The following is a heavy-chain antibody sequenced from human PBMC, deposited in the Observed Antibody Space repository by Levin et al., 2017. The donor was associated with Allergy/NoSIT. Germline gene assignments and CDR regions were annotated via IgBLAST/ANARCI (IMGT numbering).Heavy chain of an antibody. D-gene: IGHD3-22*01. CDR3: ARDQNYDSSGLDL. CDR2: ISRSDTYT. J-gene: IGHJ2*01. V-gene: IGHV3-21*01. Sequence: GGSLRLSCVGSGFTFSDYSLNWVRQAPGRGLEWVSSISRSDTYTYYADSVRGRFTISRDNAKNSLYLQMNSLRADDTAVYYCARDQNYDSSGLDLWGRGTLVTVSS. CDR1: GFTFSDYS.